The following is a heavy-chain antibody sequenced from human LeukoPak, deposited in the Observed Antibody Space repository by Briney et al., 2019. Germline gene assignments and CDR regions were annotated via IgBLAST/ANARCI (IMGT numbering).Heavy chain of an antibody. V-gene: IGHV1-24*01. CDR3: TTGVGDFFH. CDR2: FDPEDGET. J-gene: IGHJ4*02. CDR1: GYSVTEFS. Sequence: ASVKVSCKVSGYSVTEFSMHWVRQAPGKGLEWVGGFDPEDGETIYAQKFQGRVTMTEDTSTDTAYLEVSSLRSEDTAVYYCTTGVGDFFHWGQGTLVTVSS. D-gene: IGHD4-17*01.